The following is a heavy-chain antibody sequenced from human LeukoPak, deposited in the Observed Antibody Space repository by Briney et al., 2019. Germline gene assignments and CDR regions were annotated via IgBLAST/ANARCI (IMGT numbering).Heavy chain of an antibody. CDR1: GFTFSNAW. V-gene: IGHV3-15*01. CDR3: ARDVYGSGSYYNIY. Sequence: GGSLRLSCAASGFTFSNAWMSWVRQAPGKGLEWVGRIKSKTDGGTTDYAAPAKGRFTISRDNSKNTLYLQMNSLRAEDTAVYYCARDVYGSGSYYNIYWGQGTLVTVSS. J-gene: IGHJ4*02. CDR2: IKSKTDGGTT. D-gene: IGHD3-10*01.